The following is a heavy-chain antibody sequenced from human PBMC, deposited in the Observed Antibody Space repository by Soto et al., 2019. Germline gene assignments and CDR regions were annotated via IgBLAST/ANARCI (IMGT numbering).Heavy chain of an antibody. Sequence: GGSLRLSCAASGFTFSSYSMNWVRQAPGKGLEWVSSISSSSSYIYYADSVKGRFTISRDNAKNSLYLQMNSLRAEDTAVYYCGVVPAAILTDAFDIWGQGTMVTVSS. J-gene: IGHJ3*02. CDR1: GFTFSSYS. CDR3: GVVPAAILTDAFDI. D-gene: IGHD2-2*01. CDR2: ISSSSSYI. V-gene: IGHV3-21*01.